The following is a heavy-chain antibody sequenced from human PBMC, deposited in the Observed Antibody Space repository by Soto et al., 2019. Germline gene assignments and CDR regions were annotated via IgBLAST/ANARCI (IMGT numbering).Heavy chain of an antibody. Sequence: ASVKVSCKASGYTFTSYYMHWVRQAPGLGLEWMGGIIPIFGTANYAQKFQGRVTITADESTSTAYMELSSLRSEDTAVYYCARYPSFEYSSSSWTLEANWFDPWGQGTLVTVSS. CDR1: GYTFTSYY. V-gene: IGHV1-69*13. J-gene: IGHJ5*02. CDR2: IIPIFGTA. D-gene: IGHD6-6*01. CDR3: ARYPSFEYSSSSWTLEANWFDP.